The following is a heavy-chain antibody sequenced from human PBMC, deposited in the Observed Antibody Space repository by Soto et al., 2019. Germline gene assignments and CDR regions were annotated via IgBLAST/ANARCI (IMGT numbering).Heavy chain of an antibody. D-gene: IGHD6-13*01. CDR1: GGSISSGGYY. V-gene: IGHV4-31*03. CDR2: IYYSGST. J-gene: IGHJ5*02. CDR3: ARVFSDSSSFFYP. Sequence: SETLSLTCTVSGGSISSGGYYWSWIRQHPGKGLEWIGYIYYSGSTYYNPSLKSRVTISVDTSKNQFSLKLSSVTAADTAVYYCARVFSDSSSFFYPWGQGTLVTSPQ.